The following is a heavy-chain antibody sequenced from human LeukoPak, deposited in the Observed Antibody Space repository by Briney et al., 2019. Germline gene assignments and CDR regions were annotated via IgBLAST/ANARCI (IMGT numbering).Heavy chain of an antibody. CDR3: ARGGAPSILRFLEVPRFDYYGMDV. J-gene: IGHJ6*02. V-gene: IGHV3-11*01. CDR1: GFTFSDYY. D-gene: IGHD3-3*01. Sequence: GGSLRLSCAASGFTFSDYYMSWIRQAPGEGLEWVSYISSSGSTIYYADSVKGRFTISRDNAKNSLYLQMNSLRAEDTAVYYCARGGAPSILRFLEVPRFDYYGMDVWGQGTTVTVSS. CDR2: ISSSGSTI.